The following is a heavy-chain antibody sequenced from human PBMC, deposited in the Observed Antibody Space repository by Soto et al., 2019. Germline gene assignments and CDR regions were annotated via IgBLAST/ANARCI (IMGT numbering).Heavy chain of an antibody. J-gene: IGHJ4*02. CDR2: IRSKAYGGTT. Sequence: GESLKISCTASGFTFGDYAMSWFRQAPGKGLEWVGFIRSKAYGGTTEYAASVKGRFTISRDDSKSIAYLQMNSLKTEDTAVYYCTRDPSRITIFGVVTIHWGQGTLVTVSS. V-gene: IGHV3-49*03. CDR3: TRDPSRITIFGVVTIH. CDR1: GFTFGDYA. D-gene: IGHD3-3*01.